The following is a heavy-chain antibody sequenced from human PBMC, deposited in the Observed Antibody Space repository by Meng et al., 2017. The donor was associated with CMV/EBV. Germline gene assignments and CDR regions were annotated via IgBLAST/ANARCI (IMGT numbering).Heavy chain of an antibody. CDR3: ARGAYWNYGYFDY. D-gene: IGHD1-7*01. J-gene: IGHJ4*02. CDR1: GFTFSSYA. CDR2: ISYDGSNK. V-gene: IGHV3-30*04. Sequence: AASGFTFSSYAMHWVRQAPGKGLEWVAVISYDGSNKYYADSVKGRFTISRDNSKNTLYLQMGSLRAEDMAVYYCARGAYWNYGYFDYWGQGTLVTVSS.